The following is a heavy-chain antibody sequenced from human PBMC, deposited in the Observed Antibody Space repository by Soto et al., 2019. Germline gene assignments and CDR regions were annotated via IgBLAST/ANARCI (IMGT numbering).Heavy chain of an antibody. V-gene: IGHV1-69*01. CDR3: ARESCSGGSCYSGYYYYGMDV. J-gene: IGHJ6*02. CDR1: GGTFSSYA. Sequence: QVQLVQSGAEVKKPGSSVKVSCKASGGTFSSYAISWVRQAPGQGLEWMGGIIPIFGTANYAQKFQGRVTSTADESTSTAYMELSSLRSEDTAVYYCARESCSGGSCYSGYYYYGMDVWGQGTTVTVSS. CDR2: IIPIFGTA. D-gene: IGHD2-15*01.